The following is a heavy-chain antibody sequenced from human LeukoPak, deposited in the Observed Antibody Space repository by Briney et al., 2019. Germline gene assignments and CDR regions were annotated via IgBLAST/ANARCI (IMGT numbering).Heavy chain of an antibody. CDR3: ASEAIRGYYYYNLDV. CDR1: GDSINY. D-gene: IGHD2-21*01. J-gene: IGHJ6*03. CDR2: VDSSGSA. V-gene: IGHV4-4*07. Sequence: PSETLSLTCTVSGDSINYWTWIRQPAGKGLEWNGRVDSSGSAIYNPSLKSRVTMSVDTSKNQFSLRLSSVTAADTAVYYCASEAIRGYYYYNLDVWGKGTTVTISS.